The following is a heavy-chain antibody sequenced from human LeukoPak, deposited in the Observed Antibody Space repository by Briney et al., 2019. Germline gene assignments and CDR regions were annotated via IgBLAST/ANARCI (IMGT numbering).Heavy chain of an antibody. D-gene: IGHD6-13*01. Sequence: AGGSLRLSCAASGFTFGDFGMTWVRQAPGKGLERVSAISSSGDSTYYADSVRGRFTISRDNSKNTLYLQMNGLRAEDTALYYCAKDSISAAARGDAFDIWGQGTMVTVSS. CDR3: AKDSISAAARGDAFDI. CDR2: ISSSGDST. CDR1: GFTFGDFG. V-gene: IGHV3-23*01. J-gene: IGHJ3*02.